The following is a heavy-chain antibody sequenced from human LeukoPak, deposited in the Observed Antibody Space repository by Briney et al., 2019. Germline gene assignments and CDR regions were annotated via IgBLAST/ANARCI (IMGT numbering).Heavy chain of an antibody. CDR1: GDSISSYY. V-gene: IGHV4-59*01. Sequence: PSETLSLTCTVSGDSISSYYWSWIRQPPGKGLEWIGYIYYSGGTNYNPSLKSRVTISVDTSKNQFSLKLSSVTAADTAVYYCARVLLFSFDYWGQGTLVTVSS. CDR2: IYYSGGT. J-gene: IGHJ4*02. D-gene: IGHD2-21*01. CDR3: ARVLLFSFDY.